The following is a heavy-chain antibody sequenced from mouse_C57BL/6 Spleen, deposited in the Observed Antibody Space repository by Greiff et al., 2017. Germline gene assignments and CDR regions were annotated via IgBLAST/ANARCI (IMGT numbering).Heavy chain of an antibody. J-gene: IGHJ4*01. CDR2: ISNGGGST. Sequence: DVQLVESGGGLVQPGGSLKLSCAASGFTFSDYYMYWVRQTPEKRLEWVAYISNGGGSTYYPDTVKGRFTISRDNAKNTLYLQMSRLKSEDTAMYYCARLLGRTYAMDYWGQGTSVTVSS. V-gene: IGHV5-12*01. CDR1: GFTFSDYY. D-gene: IGHD4-1*01. CDR3: ARLLGRTYAMDY.